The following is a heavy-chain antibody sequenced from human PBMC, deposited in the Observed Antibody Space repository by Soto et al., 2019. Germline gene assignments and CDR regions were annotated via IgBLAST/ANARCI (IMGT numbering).Heavy chain of an antibody. CDR1: GFTFSSYA. J-gene: IGHJ4*02. D-gene: IGHD6-13*01. CDR3: AKDHRYSSSWSIFDY. CDR2: ISGSGGST. Sequence: GGSLRLSCAASGFTFSSYAMSWVRQAPGKGLEWVSAISGSGGSTYYADSVKGRFTISRDNSKNTLYLQMNSLRAEDTAVYYCAKDHRYSSSWSIFDYWGQGTLVTVSS. V-gene: IGHV3-23*01.